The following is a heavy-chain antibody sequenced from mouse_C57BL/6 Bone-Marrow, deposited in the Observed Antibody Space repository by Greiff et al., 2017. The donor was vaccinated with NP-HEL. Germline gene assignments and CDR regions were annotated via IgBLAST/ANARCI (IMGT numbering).Heavy chain of an antibody. Sequence: VQLQQSGAELVRPGASVKLSCTASGFNIKDDYMHWVKQRPEQGLEWIGWIDPENGDTEYASKFKGKATITADTSSNTAYLQLSRLTSEDTAVYYCTTWGYGGCWFSYWGQGTLVTVSA. J-gene: IGHJ3*01. CDR3: TTWGYGGCWFSY. D-gene: IGHD2-2*01. CDR2: IDPENGDT. V-gene: IGHV14-4*01. CDR1: GFNIKDDY.